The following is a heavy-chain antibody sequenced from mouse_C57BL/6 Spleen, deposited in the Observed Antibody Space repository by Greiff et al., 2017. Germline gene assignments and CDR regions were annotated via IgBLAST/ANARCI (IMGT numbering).Heavy chain of an antibody. J-gene: IGHJ4*01. V-gene: IGHV1-69*01. CDR1: GYTFTSYW. D-gene: IGHD1-1*01. Sequence: QVQLKQPGAELVMPGASVKLSCKASGYTFTSYWMHWVKQRPGQGLEWIGEIDPSDSYTNYNQKFKGKSTLTVDKSSSTAYMQLSSLTSEDSAVYDCARWNYYGSSYAMDYWGQGTSVTVSS. CDR2: IDPSDSYT. CDR3: ARWNYYGSSYAMDY.